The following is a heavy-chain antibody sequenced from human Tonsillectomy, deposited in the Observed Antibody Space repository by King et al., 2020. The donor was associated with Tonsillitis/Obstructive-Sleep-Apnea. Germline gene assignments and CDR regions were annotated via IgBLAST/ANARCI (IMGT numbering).Heavy chain of an antibody. CDR2: ISYDGSNK. CDR1: GFTFSSYA. Sequence: VQLVESGGGVVQPGRSLRLSCAASGFTFSSYAMHWVRQAPGKGLEWVAVISYDGSNKYYADSVKGRFTISRDNSKNTLYLQMNSLRAEDTAVYYCAILGERAVWGQGTMVTVAS. D-gene: IGHD5-24*01. V-gene: IGHV3-30*04. J-gene: IGHJ3*01. CDR3: AILGERAV.